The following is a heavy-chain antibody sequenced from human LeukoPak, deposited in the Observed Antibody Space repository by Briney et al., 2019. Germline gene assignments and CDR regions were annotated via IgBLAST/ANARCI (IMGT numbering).Heavy chain of an antibody. CDR1: GGSFSGYY. Sequence: SETLSLTCAVYGGSFSGYYWSWIRQPPGKGLEWIGEINHSGSTNYNPSLKSRVTISVDTSKNQFSLKLSSVTAADTAVYYCARENRHEAFFAYWGQGTLVTVSS. V-gene: IGHV4-34*01. CDR3: ARENRHEAFFAY. J-gene: IGHJ4*02. CDR2: INHSGST. D-gene: IGHD2/OR15-2a*01.